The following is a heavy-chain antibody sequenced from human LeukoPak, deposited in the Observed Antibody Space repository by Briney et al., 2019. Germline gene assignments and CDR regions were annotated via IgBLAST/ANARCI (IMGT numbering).Heavy chain of an antibody. J-gene: IGHJ4*02. Sequence: GGSLRLSCAASVFAFSPYLMHWVRQAPGKGLEWVSRINSDGSSTNYADSVKGRFTVSRDNAKNTLYLQMNGLRAEDTAVYYCAKILTDFDYWGQGTLVTVSS. CDR1: VFAFSPYL. CDR2: INSDGSST. V-gene: IGHV3-74*01. CDR3: AKILTDFDY.